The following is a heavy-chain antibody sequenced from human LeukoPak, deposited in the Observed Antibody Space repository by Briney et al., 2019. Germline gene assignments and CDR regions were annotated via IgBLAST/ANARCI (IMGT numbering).Heavy chain of an antibody. V-gene: IGHV3-74*01. CDR2: MNSDGTTT. CDR1: GFTFSGYW. D-gene: IGHD6-13*01. Sequence: GGSLRLSCAASGFTFSGYWMHWVRQAPGKGLVWVSRMNSDGTTTSYADSVKGRFTIPRDNAKNSLYLQMNSLRAEDTAVYYCARDISSSWYFSYYYYMDVWGKGTTVTVSS. CDR3: ARDISSSWYFSYYYYMDV. J-gene: IGHJ6*03.